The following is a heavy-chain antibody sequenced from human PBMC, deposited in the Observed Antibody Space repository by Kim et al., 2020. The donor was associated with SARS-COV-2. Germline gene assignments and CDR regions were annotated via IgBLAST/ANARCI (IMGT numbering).Heavy chain of an antibody. Sequence: SETLSLTCAVYGGSFSGYYWSWIRQPPGKGLEWIGEINHSGSTNYNPSLKSRVTISVDTSKNQFSLKLSSVTAADTAVYYCARGRHYQKRITMVRGAGGFDYWGQGTLVTVSS. J-gene: IGHJ4*02. CDR3: ARGRHYQKRITMVRGAGGFDY. CDR1: GGSFSGYY. D-gene: IGHD3-10*01. V-gene: IGHV4-34*01. CDR2: INHSGST.